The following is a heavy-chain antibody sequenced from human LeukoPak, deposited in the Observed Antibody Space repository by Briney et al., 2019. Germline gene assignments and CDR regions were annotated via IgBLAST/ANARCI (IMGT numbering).Heavy chain of an antibody. Sequence: TGGSLRLSCAGSGFPFSIYGMSWIRQAPGKGLEWVSYISSSGSTIYYADSVKGRFTISRDNAKNSLYLQMNSLRAEDTAVYYCARSGYSRKIFKTYYYYMDVWGKGTTVTVSS. CDR1: GFPFSIYG. CDR3: ARSGYSRKIFKTYYYYMDV. D-gene: IGHD6-13*01. V-gene: IGHV3-11*04. J-gene: IGHJ6*03. CDR2: ISSSGSTI.